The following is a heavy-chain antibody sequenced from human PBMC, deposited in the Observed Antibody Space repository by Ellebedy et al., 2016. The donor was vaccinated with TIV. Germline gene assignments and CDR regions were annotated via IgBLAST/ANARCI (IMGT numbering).Heavy chain of an antibody. J-gene: IGHJ3*02. CDR2: IYYSVST. Sequence: MPSETLSLTCTVSGGSISSSSYYWGWIRQPPGKGLEWIGSIYYSVSTYYNPSLKSRVTISVDTSKNQFSLKLSSVTAADTAVYYCARHGGAYCGGDCYYSPLADAFDIWGQGTMVTVSS. CDR3: ARHGGAYCGGDCYYSPLADAFDI. V-gene: IGHV4-39*01. D-gene: IGHD2-21*02. CDR1: GGSISSSSYY.